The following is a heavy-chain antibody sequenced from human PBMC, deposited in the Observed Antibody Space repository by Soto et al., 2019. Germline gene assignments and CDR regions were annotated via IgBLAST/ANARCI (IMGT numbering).Heavy chain of an antibody. CDR1: GFTYSSYG. Sequence: QVQLVESGGGVVQPGRSLRLSCAASGFTYSSYGMHWVRQAPGKGLEWVAVIWYDGSNKYYADSVKGRFTSSRDNSKNTLYLQMNSLRAEDTSVYYCARTNCGGDCYYHYYYYGMDVWGQGTTVTVSS. CDR3: ARTNCGGDCYYHYYYYGMDV. V-gene: IGHV3-33*01. D-gene: IGHD2-21*02. CDR2: IWYDGSNK. J-gene: IGHJ6*02.